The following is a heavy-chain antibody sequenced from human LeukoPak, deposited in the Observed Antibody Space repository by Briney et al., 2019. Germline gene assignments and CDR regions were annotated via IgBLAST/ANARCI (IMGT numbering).Heavy chain of an antibody. CDR1: GGSISSYY. V-gene: IGHV4-59*01. Sequence: SETLSLTCTVSGGSISSYYWSWIRQPPGKGLEWIGYIYYSGSTNYNPSLKSRVTISVDTSKNQFSLKLSSVTAADTAVYYCARGYRSVPVAFDIWGQGTMVTVSS. J-gene: IGHJ3*02. CDR2: IYYSGST. D-gene: IGHD1-1*01. CDR3: ARGYRSVPVAFDI.